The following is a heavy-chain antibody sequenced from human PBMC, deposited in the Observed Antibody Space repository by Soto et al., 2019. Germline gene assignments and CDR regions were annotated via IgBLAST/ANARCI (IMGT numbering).Heavy chain of an antibody. J-gene: IGHJ3*02. CDR1: GYTFTSYG. CDR2: ISAYNGNT. CDR3: ASSGYGDPEAFDI. D-gene: IGHD4-17*01. V-gene: IGHV1-18*01. Sequence: QVQLVQSGAEVKKPGASVKVSCKASGYTFTSYGISWVRQAPGQGLEWMGWISAYNGNTNYAQKLQGRVTMTTDTGQSTAYMARRSLRSDDTAVYYCASSGYGDPEAFDIWGQGTMVTVSS.